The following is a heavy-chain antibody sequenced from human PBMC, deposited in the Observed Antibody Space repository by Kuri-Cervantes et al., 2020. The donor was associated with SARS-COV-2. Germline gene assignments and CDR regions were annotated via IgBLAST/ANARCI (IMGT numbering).Heavy chain of an antibody. CDR1: GFTFSSYS. CDR3: AEHYETYHPPQGFDI. CDR2: ISSSSSYI. V-gene: IGHV3-21*04. J-gene: IGHJ3*02. D-gene: IGHD3-16*01. Sequence: GESLKISCAASGFTFSSYSMNWVRQAPGKGLEWVSSISSSSSYIYYADSVKGRFTISRDNSKNTLYLQMNSLRADDTAVYYCAEHYETYHPPQGFDIWGQGTMVTVSS.